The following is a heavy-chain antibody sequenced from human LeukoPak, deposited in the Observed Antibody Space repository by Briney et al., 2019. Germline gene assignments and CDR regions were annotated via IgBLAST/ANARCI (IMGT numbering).Heavy chain of an antibody. D-gene: IGHD3/OR15-3a*01. CDR1: GFTFGKYG. V-gene: IGHV3-7*03. CDR2: IKLDGSEK. CDR3: ARDQYDTWSRRGNFDS. J-gene: IGHJ4*02. Sequence: PGGSLRLSCVASGFTFGKYGMSWVRQAPGKGREWVANIKLDGSEKNYVDSVKGRFTISRDNTKNSLYLQMNSLRAEDTAVFYCARDQYDTWSRRGNFDSWGQGTLVIVSS.